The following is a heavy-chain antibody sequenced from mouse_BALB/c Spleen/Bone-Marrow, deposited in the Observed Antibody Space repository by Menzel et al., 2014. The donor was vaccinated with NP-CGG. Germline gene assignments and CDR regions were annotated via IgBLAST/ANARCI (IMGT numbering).Heavy chain of an antibody. CDR3: TRGNYGYWFSDV. D-gene: IGHD1-1*01. V-gene: IGHV1S81*02. Sequence: VQLQQSGAELVKPGASVKLSCKASGYTFTSYYMYWVKQRPGQGLEWIGEINPSNGGTNFNEKFKSKATLTVDKSSNTAYVQLSSLTSEDSAVYHCTRGNYGYWFSDVWGAGTTVTVSS. J-gene: IGHJ1*01. CDR1: GYTFTSYY. CDR2: INPSNGGT.